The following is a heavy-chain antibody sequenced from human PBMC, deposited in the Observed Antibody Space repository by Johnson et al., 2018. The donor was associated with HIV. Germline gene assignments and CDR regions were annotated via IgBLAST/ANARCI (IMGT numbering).Heavy chain of an antibody. Sequence: QVQLVESGGGLVQPGGSLRLSCAASGFTFRRYAMHWVRQPPGTGLEWVAVISYGGSKQYSVDSVEGRFTISRYNSKDTLYLQMNNLTIEDTAIYYCATTTRGNWGSCFDIWGRGTMVTVSS. CDR2: ISYGGSKQ. CDR1: GFTFRRYA. V-gene: IGHV3-30-3*01. D-gene: IGHD7-27*01. J-gene: IGHJ3*02. CDR3: ATTTRGNWGSCFDI.